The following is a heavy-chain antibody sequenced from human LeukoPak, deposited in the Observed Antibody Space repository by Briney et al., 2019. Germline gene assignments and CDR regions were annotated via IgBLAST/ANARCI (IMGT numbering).Heavy chain of an antibody. D-gene: IGHD6-6*01. Sequence: GGSLRLSCSASGFTLDDYAMHWVRQAPGKGLEWVSGISWNSGSIGYADSVKGRFLISRDNAKNSPYLQMKSLRAEDLALYYCAKGGGGYSSSANFDYWGQGTLVTVSS. CDR2: ISWNSGSI. CDR1: GFTLDDYA. J-gene: IGHJ4*02. CDR3: AKGGGGYSSSANFDY. V-gene: IGHV3-9*03.